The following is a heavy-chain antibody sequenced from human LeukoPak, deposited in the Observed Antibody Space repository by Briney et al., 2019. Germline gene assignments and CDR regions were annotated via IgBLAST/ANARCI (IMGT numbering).Heavy chain of an antibody. Sequence: KSSETLSLTCTVSGSSISSSSYYWGWIRQPPGKGLEWIGSIYYSGSTYYNPSLKSRVTISVDTSKNQFSLKLSSVTAADTAGYYCASPYYGDYFYWGQGTLVTVSS. CDR1: GSSISSSSYY. J-gene: IGHJ4*02. CDR2: IYYSGST. CDR3: ASPYYGDYFY. V-gene: IGHV4-39*01. D-gene: IGHD4-17*01.